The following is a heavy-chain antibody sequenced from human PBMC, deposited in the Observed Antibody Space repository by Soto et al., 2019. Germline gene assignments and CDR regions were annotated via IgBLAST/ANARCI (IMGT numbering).Heavy chain of an antibody. Sequence: GGSLRLSCAASGFTFSSYEMNWVRQAPGKGLEWVSYISSSGSTIYYVDSVKGRFTISRDNAKNSLYLQMNSLRAEDTAVYYCARDHNWNYGRFDYWGQGTLVTVSS. V-gene: IGHV3-48*03. CDR1: GFTFSSYE. CDR2: ISSSGSTI. J-gene: IGHJ4*02. D-gene: IGHD1-7*01. CDR3: ARDHNWNYGRFDY.